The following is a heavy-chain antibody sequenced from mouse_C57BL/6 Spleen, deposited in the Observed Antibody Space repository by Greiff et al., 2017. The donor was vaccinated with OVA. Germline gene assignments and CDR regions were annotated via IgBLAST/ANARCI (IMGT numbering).Heavy chain of an antibody. CDR3: ASESYYFDY. V-gene: IGHV1-82*01. CDR2: IYPGVGDT. Sequence: QVQLQQSGPELVKPGASVKISCKASGYAFSSSWMNWVKQRPGKGLEWIGRIYPGVGDTNYNGQFKGKATLTADKSSSTAYMQLSSLTSVDSAVYFCASESYYFDYWGQGTTLTVSS. J-gene: IGHJ2*01. CDR1: GYAFSSSW.